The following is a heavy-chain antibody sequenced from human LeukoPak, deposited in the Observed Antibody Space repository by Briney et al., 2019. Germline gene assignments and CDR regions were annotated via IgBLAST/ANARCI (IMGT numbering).Heavy chain of an antibody. CDR1: GFTFSSYA. J-gene: IGHJ4*02. CDR2: ISSTGFTK. D-gene: IGHD3-10*01. CDR3: ARGRFNTYYFDY. V-gene: IGHV3-48*04. Sequence: PGGSLRLSCAASGFTFSSYAMSWVRQAPGKGLEGVSYISSTGFTKYYADSVKGRFTISRDNAENSLYLQMNSLRAEDTAVYYCARGRFNTYYFDYWGQGTLVTVSS.